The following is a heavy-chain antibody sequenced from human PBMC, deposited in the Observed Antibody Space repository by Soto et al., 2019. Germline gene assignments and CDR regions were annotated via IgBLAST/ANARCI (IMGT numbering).Heavy chain of an antibody. D-gene: IGHD2-15*01. CDR3: ARDKGGRVVVVVAATVSAFDI. Sequence: GGSLRLSCAASGFTFSSYSMNWVRQAPGKGLEWVSSISSSSSYIYYADSVKGRFTISRDNAKNSLYLQMNSLRAEDTAVYYCARDKGGRVVVVVAATVSAFDIWGQGTMVTVSS. CDR2: ISSSSSYI. V-gene: IGHV3-21*01. J-gene: IGHJ3*02. CDR1: GFTFSSYS.